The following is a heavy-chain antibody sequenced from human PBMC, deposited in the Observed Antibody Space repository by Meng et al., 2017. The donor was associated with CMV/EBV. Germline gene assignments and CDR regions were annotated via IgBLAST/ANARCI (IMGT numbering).Heavy chain of an antibody. D-gene: IGHD6-6*01. CDR1: GYTFTGYY. CDR2: INPNSGGT. V-gene: IGHV1-2*02. J-gene: IGHJ4*02. Sequence: ASVKVSCKASGYTFTGYYMHWVRQAPGQGLEWMGWINPNSGGTNYAQKFQGRVTMTRDTSISTAYMELSRLRSDDTAVYYCARESSLLRQLVDYWGQGTLVTVSS. CDR3: ARESSLLRQLVDY.